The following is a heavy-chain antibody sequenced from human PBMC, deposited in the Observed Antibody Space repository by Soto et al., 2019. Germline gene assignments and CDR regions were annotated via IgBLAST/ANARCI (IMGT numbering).Heavy chain of an antibody. J-gene: IGHJ4*02. V-gene: IGHV5-51*01. CDR1: GYSFTIYC. Sequence: GESLKISCNGSGYSFTIYCIGLVLQMPGKGLEWMGIIYPGDSDTRYSPSFQGQVTISADKSISTAYLQWSSLKASDTAMYYCARQYYYDSSGYQSYFDYWGQGTLVTVSS. CDR2: IYPGDSDT. D-gene: IGHD3-22*01. CDR3: ARQYYYDSSGYQSYFDY.